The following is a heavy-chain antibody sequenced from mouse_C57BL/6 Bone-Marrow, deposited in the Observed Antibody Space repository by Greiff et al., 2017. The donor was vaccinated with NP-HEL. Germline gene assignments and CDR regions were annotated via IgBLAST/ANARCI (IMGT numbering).Heavy chain of an antibody. CDR1: GFTFSDYY. D-gene: IGHD2-2*01. J-gene: IGHJ1*03. V-gene: IGHV5-16*01. CDR3: ARTGGYYWYFDV. Sequence: EVKVVESEGGLVQPGSSMKLSCTASGFTFSDYYMAWVRQVPEKGLEWVANINYDGSSTYYLDSLKSRFIISRDNAKNILYLQMSSLKSEDTATYYCARTGGYYWYFDVWGTGTTVTVSS. CDR2: INYDGSST.